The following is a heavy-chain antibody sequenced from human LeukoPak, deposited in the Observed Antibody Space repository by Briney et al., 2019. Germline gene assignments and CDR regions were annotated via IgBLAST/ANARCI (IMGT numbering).Heavy chain of an antibody. J-gene: IGHJ4*02. V-gene: IGHV1-24*01. CDR2: FDPEDGET. Sequence: EASVKVSCKVSGYTLTELSMHWVRQAPGKGLEWMGGFDPEDGETIYAQKFQGRVTMTEDTSTDTAYMELSRLRSDGTAVYYCARDAYYDFWSGYFGVRSPPLGVDYWGQGTLVTVSS. D-gene: IGHD3-3*01. CDR3: ARDAYYDFWSGYFGVRSPPLGVDY. CDR1: GYTLTELS.